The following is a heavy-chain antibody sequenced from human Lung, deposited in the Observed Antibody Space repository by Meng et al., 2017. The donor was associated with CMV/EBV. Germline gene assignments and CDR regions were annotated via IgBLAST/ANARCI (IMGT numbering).Heavy chain of an antibody. D-gene: IGHD5-18*01. CDR3: AKDTGGYSYGYNAFDI. CDR1: GFTFDDYA. CDR2: ISWNSGSI. V-gene: IGHV3-9*01. Sequence: SLXISXAASGFTFDDYAMHWVRQAPGKGLEWVSGISWNSGSIGYADSVKGRFTISRDNAKNSLYLQMNSLRAEDTALYYCAKDTGGYSYGYNAFDIWGQWTMVTVSS. J-gene: IGHJ3*02.